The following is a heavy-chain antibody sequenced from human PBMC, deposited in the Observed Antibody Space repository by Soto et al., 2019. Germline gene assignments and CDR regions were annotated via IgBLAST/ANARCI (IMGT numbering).Heavy chain of an antibody. Sequence: SETLSLTCTVSGGSISSYYWSWIRQPPGKGLEWIGYIYYSGSANYNPSLKSRVTISVDTSKNQFSLKLSSVTAADTAVDYCGSRTMDGFGAFLYYYYYGMDVWGQGTTFTASS. CDR2: IYYSGSA. V-gene: IGHV4-59*01. J-gene: IGHJ6*02. CDR1: GGSISSYY. D-gene: IGHD3-10*01. CDR3: GSRTMDGFGAFLYYYYYGMDV.